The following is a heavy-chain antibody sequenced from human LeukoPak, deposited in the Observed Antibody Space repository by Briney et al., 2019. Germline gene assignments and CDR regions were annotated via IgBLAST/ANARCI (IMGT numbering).Heavy chain of an antibody. CDR2: IYYSGST. CDR1: GGSITRSSYH. Sequence: SETLSLTCTVSGGSITRSSYHWGWIRQPPGKGLEWIGYIYYSGSTNYNPSLKSRVTISVDTSKNQFSLKLNSVTAADTAVYYCARVSGYDWESFYDYWGQGTLVTVSS. CDR3: ARVSGYDWESFYDY. D-gene: IGHD5-12*01. J-gene: IGHJ4*02. V-gene: IGHV4-61*05.